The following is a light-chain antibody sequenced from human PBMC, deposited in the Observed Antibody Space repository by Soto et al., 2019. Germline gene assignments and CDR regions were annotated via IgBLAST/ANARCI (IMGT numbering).Light chain of an antibody. CDR2: GAT. V-gene: IGKV3-15*01. Sequence: IVMTQSPATLCVSPGERATISCRASQSVGSGLSWYQQKPGQAPRLLIDGATTRATGIPARFSGSGSGTEFTLTISGLQSEDFAVYYCQQYNNWPRTFGQGNKVDIK. CDR3: QQYNNWPRT. J-gene: IGKJ1*01. CDR1: QSVGSG.